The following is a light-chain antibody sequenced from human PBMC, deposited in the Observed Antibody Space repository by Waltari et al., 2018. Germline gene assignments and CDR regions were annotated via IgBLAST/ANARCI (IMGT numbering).Light chain of an antibody. CDR2: LNQ. CDR1: SSNIGTHT. J-gene: IGLJ2*01. CDR3: SAWDGSLPGGSLTGVV. Sequence: QSVLTQPPSVSGTPGQRVTISCSGSSSNIGTHTVNWYQQFPGTAPKLLLYLNQLRPAGAPDRFSGSKSGTSASLAISGLQSEEEAHYYCSAWDGSLPGGSLTGVVFGGGTKLTVL. V-gene: IGLV1-44*01.